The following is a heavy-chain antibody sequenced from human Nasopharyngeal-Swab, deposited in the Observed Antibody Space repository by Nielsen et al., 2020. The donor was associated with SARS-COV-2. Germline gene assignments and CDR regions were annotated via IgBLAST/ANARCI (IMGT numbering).Heavy chain of an antibody. Sequence: SETLSLTCAVYGGSFSGYYWSWIRQPPGKGLEWIGYIYYSGSTNYNPSLKSRVTISVDTSKNQFSLKLSSVTAADTAVYYCARAPPMVRGVMDAFDIWGQGTMVTVSS. CDR1: GGSFSGYY. CDR2: IYYSGST. D-gene: IGHD3-10*01. V-gene: IGHV4-59*01. CDR3: ARAPPMVRGVMDAFDI. J-gene: IGHJ3*02.